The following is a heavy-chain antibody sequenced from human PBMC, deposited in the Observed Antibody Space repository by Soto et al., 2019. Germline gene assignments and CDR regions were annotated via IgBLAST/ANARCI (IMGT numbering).Heavy chain of an antibody. CDR1: GFTFGNYA. V-gene: IGHV3-23*01. CDR2: VSGNGAVT. D-gene: IGHD2-2*01. Sequence: EVRLLDSGGGLAQPGGSLRLSCADSGFTFGNYAMNWVRQAPGKGLEWVSTVSGNGAVTYYADSVKGRFTISRDNSRSTLYLQMNNLRAEDTAIYFCAKVPASLKTFDYWGQGTLVTVSS. CDR3: AKVPASLKTFDY. J-gene: IGHJ4*02.